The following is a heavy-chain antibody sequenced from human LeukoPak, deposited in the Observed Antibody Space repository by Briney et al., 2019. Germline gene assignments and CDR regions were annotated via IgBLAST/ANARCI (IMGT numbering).Heavy chain of an antibody. D-gene: IGHD3-3*01. Sequence: ASVKVSCKASGYTFTGYYIHWVRQAPGQGLEWMGWINPNSGGTNYAQKFQGRVTMTRDTSISTAYMELSRLRSDDTAVYYCARGPVRPITIFAPWGQGTLVTVSS. CDR2: INPNSGGT. CDR3: ARGPVRPITIFAP. J-gene: IGHJ4*02. V-gene: IGHV1-2*02. CDR1: GYTFTGYY.